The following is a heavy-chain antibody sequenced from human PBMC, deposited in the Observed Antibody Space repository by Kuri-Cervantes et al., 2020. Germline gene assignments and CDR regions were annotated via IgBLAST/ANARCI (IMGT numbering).Heavy chain of an antibody. CDR3: ARDNGGYYWNWFDP. CDR2: ISAYNGNT. J-gene: IGHJ5*02. Sequence: ASVKVSCKASGGTFSSYAISWVRQAPGQGLEWMGWISAYNGNTNYAQKLQGRVTMTTDTSTSTAYMELSSLRSEDTAVYYCARDNGGYYWNWFDPWGQGTLVTVSS. D-gene: IGHD5-12*01. CDR1: GGTFSSYA. V-gene: IGHV1-18*01.